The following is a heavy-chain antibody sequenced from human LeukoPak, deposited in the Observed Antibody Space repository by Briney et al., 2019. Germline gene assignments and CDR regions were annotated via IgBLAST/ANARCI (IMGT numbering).Heavy chain of an antibody. J-gene: IGHJ4*02. CDR3: AKPSQHAYCSGGCCYAPYFFDK. CDR2: VDPRDSYT. CDR1: GYTFTNYW. Sequence: GESLKISCKASGYTFTNYWIGWGRQMPGKGLDWMGRVDPRDSYTDYSPSFQGHVPFSTDKSTTTVYLLLSSLEASDNAIYFCAKPSQHAYCSGGCCYAPYFFDKWGQGTLVAVSS. V-gene: IGHV5-10-1*01. D-gene: IGHD2-15*01.